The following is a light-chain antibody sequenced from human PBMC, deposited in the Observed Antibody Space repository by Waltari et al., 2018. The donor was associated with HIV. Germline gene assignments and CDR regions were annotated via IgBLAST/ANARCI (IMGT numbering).Light chain of an antibody. Sequence: QSALTQPASVYGSPGQSITISCTRTSSDAGGYNYVSWYQQHPGKAPKLMIYDVSNRPSGVSNRFSGSKSGNTASLTISGLQAEDEADYYCSSYTSSSWVFGGGTKLTVL. V-gene: IGLV2-14*03. CDR3: SSYTSSSWV. CDR1: SSDAGGYNY. J-gene: IGLJ3*02. CDR2: DVS.